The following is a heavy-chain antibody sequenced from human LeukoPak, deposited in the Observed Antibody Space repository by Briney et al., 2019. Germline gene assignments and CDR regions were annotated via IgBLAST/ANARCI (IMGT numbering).Heavy chain of an antibody. Sequence: SETLSLTCAVSGGSISSSNWWSWVRQPPGKGLEWIGSIYYSGSTYYNPSLKSRVTISVDTSKNQFSLKLSSVTAADTAVYYCARHRGYSSSADYWGQGTLVTVSS. J-gene: IGHJ4*02. CDR2: IYYSGST. V-gene: IGHV4-39*01. D-gene: IGHD6-13*01. CDR1: GGSISSSNW. CDR3: ARHRGYSSSADY.